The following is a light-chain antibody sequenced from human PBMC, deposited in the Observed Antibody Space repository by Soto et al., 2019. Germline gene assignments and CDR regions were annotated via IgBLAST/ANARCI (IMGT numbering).Light chain of an antibody. CDR1: QDISNY. V-gene: IGKV1-27*01. J-gene: IGKJ1*01. Sequence: DIQMTQSPSSLSASVGDRVTITCRASQDISNYLAWYQQKPGKVPKLLIYGASTLQSGVPSRFSGSGSGTDFHLTNRTLETEGCANYYVKNKNRAPWTFGQGTKVENK. CDR3: KNKNRAPWT. CDR2: GAS.